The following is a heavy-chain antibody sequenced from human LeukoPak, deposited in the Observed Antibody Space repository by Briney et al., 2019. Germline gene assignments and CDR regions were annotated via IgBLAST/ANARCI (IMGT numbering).Heavy chain of an antibody. V-gene: IGHV3-48*03. CDR3: AELGITMIGGV. Sequence: GGSLRLSCAASGFTFSVYEMHWARQAPGKGLEWVSYISSSGSTIYYADSVKGRFTISRDNAKGSLHLQMNSLRAEDTAVYYCAELGITMIGGVWGKGTTVTISS. CDR2: ISSSGSTI. J-gene: IGHJ6*04. D-gene: IGHD3-10*02. CDR1: GFTFSVYE.